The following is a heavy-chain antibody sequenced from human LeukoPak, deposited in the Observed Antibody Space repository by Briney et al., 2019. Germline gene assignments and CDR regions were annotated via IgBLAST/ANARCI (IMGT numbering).Heavy chain of an antibody. D-gene: IGHD3-16*01. J-gene: IGHJ4*02. CDR2: ISYDGSNK. CDR1: GFTFSSYA. V-gene: IGHV3-30*04. CDR3: ARDFTFKFVKEDYFDY. Sequence: GGSLRLSCAASGFTFSSYAMHWVRQAPGKGLEWVAVISYDGSNKYYADSVKGRFTISRDNSKNTLYLQMNSLRAEDTAVYYCARDFTFKFVKEDYFDYWGQGTLVTVFS.